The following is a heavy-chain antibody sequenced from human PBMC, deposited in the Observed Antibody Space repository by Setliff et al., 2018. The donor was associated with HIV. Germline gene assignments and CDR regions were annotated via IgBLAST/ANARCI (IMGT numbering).Heavy chain of an antibody. CDR1: GGSISSGGYY. CDR3: ARSPGVDTNMAFDY. CDR2: IYYSGGT. Sequence: PSETLSLTCTVSGGSISSGGYYWSWIRQHPGKGLEWIGYIYYSGGTYYNPSLKSRVTISVDTSKSQVSLKLSSVTAADTAVYYCARSPGVDTNMAFDYWGRGTLVTVSS. V-gene: IGHV4-31*03. J-gene: IGHJ4*02. D-gene: IGHD5-18*01.